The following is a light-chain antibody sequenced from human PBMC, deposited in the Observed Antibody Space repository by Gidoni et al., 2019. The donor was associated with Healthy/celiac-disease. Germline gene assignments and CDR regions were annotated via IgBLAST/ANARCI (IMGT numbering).Light chain of an antibody. J-gene: IGKJ3*01. CDR1: QGISSA. CDR2: DAS. CDR3: QQFNSYRSA. Sequence: AIQLTQSPSSLSASVGDRVTITCRASQGISSALAWYQQKPGKAPKLLIYDASSWESGVPSRFSGSGSGTDFTLTISSLQPEDFATYYCQQFNSYRSAFGPGTKVDIK. V-gene: IGKV1-13*02.